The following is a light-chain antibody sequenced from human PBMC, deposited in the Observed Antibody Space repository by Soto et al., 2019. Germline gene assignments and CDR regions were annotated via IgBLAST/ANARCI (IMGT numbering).Light chain of an antibody. CDR3: QQSFIAQWT. V-gene: IGKV1-39*01. J-gene: IGKJ1*01. CDR2: AAS. Sequence: DIQMTQSPSSLSASVGDRFTITCRASQSITGYLNWYQQEPGKVPKLLIYAASTLQSGVPSRFSGSGSGTDFTLTLSSLQAEDSATYYCQQSFIAQWTFGQGTKVDIK. CDR1: QSITGY.